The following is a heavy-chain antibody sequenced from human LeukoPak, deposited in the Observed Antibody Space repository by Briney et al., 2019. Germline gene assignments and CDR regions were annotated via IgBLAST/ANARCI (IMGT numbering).Heavy chain of an antibody. V-gene: IGHV3-21*05. CDR1: ASGLTFSSHS. D-gene: IGHD1-20*01. J-gene: IGHJ4*02. CDR3: AREYNSRATFDY. CDR2: IHSSGNYI. Sequence: GCSLRLSCAASASGLTFSSHSMNWVRQAPGKGLEWISYIHSSGNYIFYEASVKGRFTVSRDNAGNSLYLQMNSLRAEDTAIYYCAREYNSRATFDYWGQGTLVAVSS.